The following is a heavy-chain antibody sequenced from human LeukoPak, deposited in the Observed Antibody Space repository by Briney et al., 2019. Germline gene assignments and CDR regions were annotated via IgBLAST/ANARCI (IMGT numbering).Heavy chain of an antibody. CDR2: ISSSSGTK. D-gene: IGHD4-23*01. CDR1: GFTFSSYE. Sequence: GGSLRLSCAASGFTFSSYEMNWVRQARGKAPEWVSYISSSSGTKFYADSVKGRFAISRDNAKNSLYLQMNSLRGEDTAVYYCETLLYGANPNFDYWGHGTLVTVSS. J-gene: IGHJ4*01. CDR3: ETLLYGANPNFDY. V-gene: IGHV3-48*03.